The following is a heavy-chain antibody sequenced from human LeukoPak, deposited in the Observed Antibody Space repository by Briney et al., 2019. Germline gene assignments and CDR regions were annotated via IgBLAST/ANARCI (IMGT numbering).Heavy chain of an antibody. CDR1: GFTFSSYS. D-gene: IGHD2/OR15-2a*01. J-gene: IGHJ4*02. Sequence: GGSLRLSCAASGFTFSSYSMNWVRQAPGKGLEGVSYISSSRSTIYYADSVRGRLTISRDNDKKSLYLQMNSLRAEDTAVYYCARHKGAQYFDYWGQGSLVTVSS. V-gene: IGHV3-48*01. CDR3: ARHKGAQYFDY. CDR2: ISSSRSTI.